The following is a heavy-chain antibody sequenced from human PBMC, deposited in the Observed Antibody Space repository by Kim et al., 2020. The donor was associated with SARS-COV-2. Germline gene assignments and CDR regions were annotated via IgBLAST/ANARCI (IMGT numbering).Heavy chain of an antibody. V-gene: IGHV1-46*01. CDR3: AREFSQQLGFSSWFDP. Sequence: ASVKVSCKASGYTFTSYYMHWVRQAPGQGLEWMGIINPSGGSTSYAQKFQGRVTMTRDTSTSTVYMELSSLRSEDTAVYYCAREFSQQLGFSSWFDPWGQGTLVTVSS. J-gene: IGHJ5*02. CDR2: INPSGGST. D-gene: IGHD6-13*01. CDR1: GYTFTSYY.